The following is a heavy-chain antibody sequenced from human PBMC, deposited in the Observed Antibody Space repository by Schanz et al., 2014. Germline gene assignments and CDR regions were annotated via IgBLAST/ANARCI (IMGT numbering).Heavy chain of an antibody. CDR2: IKQDGSEK. CDR1: GFTFSNYS. J-gene: IGHJ3*02. D-gene: IGHD5-12*01. Sequence: EVQLVESGGGLDKPGGSLRLSCAASGFTFSNYSMNWVRQAPGKGLEWVANIKQDGSEKYYADSVKGRFTISRDNAKNSLYLQMNSLRAEDTAVYYCAGAVATIRADSFDIWGQGTMVAVSS. V-gene: IGHV3-7*01. CDR3: AGAVATIRADSFDI.